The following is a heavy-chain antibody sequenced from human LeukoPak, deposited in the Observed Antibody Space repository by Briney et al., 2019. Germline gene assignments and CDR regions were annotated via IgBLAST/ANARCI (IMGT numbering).Heavy chain of an antibody. V-gene: IGHV3-43D*04. D-gene: IGHD3-10*01. CDR3: AKDMYGSGSYGGIDY. CDR2: ISWDGGST. CDR1: GFTFDDYA. J-gene: IGHJ4*02. Sequence: PGGSLGLSCAASGFTFDDYAMHWVRQAPGKGLEWVSLISWDGGSTYYADSVKGRFTISRDNSKNSLYLQMNSLRAEDTALYYCAKDMYGSGSYGGIDYWGQGTLVTVSS.